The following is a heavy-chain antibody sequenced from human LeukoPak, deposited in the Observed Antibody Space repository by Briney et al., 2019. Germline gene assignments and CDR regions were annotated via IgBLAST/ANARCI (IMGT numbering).Heavy chain of an antibody. D-gene: IGHD1-26*01. Sequence: PSETLSLTCTVSGGSISSYYWSWIRQPPGKGLEWIGYIYTSGSTNYNPSLKSRVTISVDTSKNLFSLKLSSVTAADTAVYYCARRKWELLRGYYFDYWGQGTLVTVSS. J-gene: IGHJ4*02. CDR1: GGSISSYY. CDR2: IYTSGST. CDR3: ARRKWELLRGYYFDY. V-gene: IGHV4-4*09.